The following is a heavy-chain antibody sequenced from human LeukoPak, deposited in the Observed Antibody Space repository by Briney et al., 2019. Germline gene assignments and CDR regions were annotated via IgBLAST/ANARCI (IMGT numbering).Heavy chain of an antibody. Sequence: GGSLRLSCAASGFTFSSYGMHWVRQAPGKGLEWVAVISYDGSNKYYADSMKGRFTISRDNSKNTLYLQMNSLRAEDTAVYYCAKDGGPYSSSWYYYYYGMDVWGQGTTVTVSS. CDR1: GFTFSSYG. CDR2: ISYDGSNK. V-gene: IGHV3-30*18. J-gene: IGHJ6*02. CDR3: AKDGGPYSSSWYYYYYGMDV. D-gene: IGHD6-13*01.